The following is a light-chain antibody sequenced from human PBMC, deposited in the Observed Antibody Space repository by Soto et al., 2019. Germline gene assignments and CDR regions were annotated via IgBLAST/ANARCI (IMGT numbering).Light chain of an antibody. CDR3: QQYGSSPWT. J-gene: IGKJ1*01. Sequence: EIVLTQSPGTLSLSLGERATLSCRASQSITNNYLAWYQQKPGQAPRLLIYLASNRAAGIPDRFSGSGSGAEFTLTINRLEPEDFAVYHCQQYGSSPWTFGQGTKVDIK. CDR2: LAS. CDR1: QSITNNY. V-gene: IGKV3-20*01.